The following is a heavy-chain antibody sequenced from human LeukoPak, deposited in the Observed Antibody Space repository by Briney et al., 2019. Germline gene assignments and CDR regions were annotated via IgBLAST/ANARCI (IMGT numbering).Heavy chain of an antibody. CDR3: ARRHGRGGRKSWEDYYYYYMDV. CDR2: IYPGDSDT. Sequence: GESLKISCKGSGYSFTSYWIGWVRQMPGKGLEWMGIIYPGDSDTRYSPSFQGQVTISADKSISTAYLQWSSLKASDTAMYYCARRHGRGGRKSWEDYYYYYMDVWGKGTTVTVSS. CDR1: GYSFTSYW. D-gene: IGHD2-15*01. J-gene: IGHJ6*03. V-gene: IGHV5-51*01.